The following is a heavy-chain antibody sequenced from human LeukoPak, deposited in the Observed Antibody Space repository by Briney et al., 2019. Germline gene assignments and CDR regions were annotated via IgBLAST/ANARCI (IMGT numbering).Heavy chain of an antibody. D-gene: IGHD6-13*01. CDR3: ARGSKAAPGTFDY. Sequence: SETLSLTCTVSGGSISSYYWRWIRQPPGKGLEWIGYIYYTGSTDYNPSLKSRVAISVDTSKNQFSLKLSSVTAADTAVYYCARGSKAAPGTFDYWGQGTLVTVSS. CDR1: GGSISSYY. V-gene: IGHV4-59*01. J-gene: IGHJ4*02. CDR2: IYYTGST.